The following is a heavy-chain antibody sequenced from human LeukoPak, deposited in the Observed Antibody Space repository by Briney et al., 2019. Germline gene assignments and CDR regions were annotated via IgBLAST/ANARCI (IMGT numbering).Heavy chain of an antibody. CDR1: GFTFSSYG. J-gene: IGHJ3*02. CDR3: AKDADWDYYDSSGYLQSAFDI. V-gene: IGHV3-30*18. CDR2: ISYDGSNK. D-gene: IGHD3-22*01. Sequence: GGSLRLSCAASGFTFSSYGMHWVRQAPGKGLEWVAVISYDGSNKYYADSVKGRFTISRDNSKNTLYLQMNSLRAEDTAVYYCAKDADWDYYDSSGYLQSAFDIWGQGTMVTVSS.